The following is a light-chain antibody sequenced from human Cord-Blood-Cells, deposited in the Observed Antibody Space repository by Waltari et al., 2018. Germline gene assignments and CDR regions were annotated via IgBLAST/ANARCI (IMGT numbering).Light chain of an antibody. J-gene: IGLJ2*01. CDR3: SSYTSSSTLV. CDR2: EVS. V-gene: IGLV2-14*01. Sequence: QSALTQPASVSGSPGQSITISCTVTSSDVGGYNYVSWYQQHPGKAPKRMIYEVSNRPSGVSNRFSGSKSGNTASLTISGLQAEDEADYYCSSYTSSSTLVFGGRTKLTVL. CDR1: SSDVGGYNY.